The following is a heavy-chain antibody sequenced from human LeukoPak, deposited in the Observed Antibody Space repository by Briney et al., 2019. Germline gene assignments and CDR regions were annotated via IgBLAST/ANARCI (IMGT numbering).Heavy chain of an antibody. J-gene: IGHJ4*02. V-gene: IGHV3-21*01. CDR3: ARGYPKNYGDY. Sequence: PGGSLRLSCAASGFTFSSYWMHWVRQAPGKGLEWVSSISNSSSYIYYPDSVKGRFTISRDNAKKSLYLQMSGLRAEDTAVYYGARGYPKNYGDYRGQGTLVTVSS. CDR2: ISNSSSYI. D-gene: IGHD3-10*01. CDR1: GFTFSSYW.